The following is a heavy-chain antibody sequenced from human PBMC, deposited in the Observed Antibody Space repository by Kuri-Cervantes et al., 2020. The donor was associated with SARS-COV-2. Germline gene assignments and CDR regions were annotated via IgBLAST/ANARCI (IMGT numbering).Heavy chain of an antibody. D-gene: IGHD2-2*01. CDR2: ISRSGSTI. V-gene: IGHV3-48*03. J-gene: IGHJ6*02. CDR3: AREKGLGYCSSTSCSPTLYYYYGMDV. CDR1: GLTFNIYE. Sequence: GESLKISCVASGLTFNIYEMNWVRQAPGKGLEWVSYISRSGSTIYYADSVKGRFTISRDNAKNSLYLQMNSLRAEDTAVYYCAREKGLGYCSSTSCSPTLYYYYGMDVWGQGTTVTVSS.